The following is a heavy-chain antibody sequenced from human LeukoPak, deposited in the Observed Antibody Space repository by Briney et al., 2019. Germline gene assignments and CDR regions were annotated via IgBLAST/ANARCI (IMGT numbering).Heavy chain of an antibody. V-gene: IGHV4-4*02. Sequence: SETLSLTCTVSGGSISSNNWWNWVRQPPGKELEWNGEMYHSGSTNYNPSLKSRATISVDKSRNQFSLKLSSVTAADSAVYFCARDLGTAGRPNDSWGQGILVTVSS. CDR2: MYHSGST. J-gene: IGHJ5*01. CDR3: ARDLGTAGRPNDS. CDR1: GGSISSNNW. D-gene: IGHD2-21*02.